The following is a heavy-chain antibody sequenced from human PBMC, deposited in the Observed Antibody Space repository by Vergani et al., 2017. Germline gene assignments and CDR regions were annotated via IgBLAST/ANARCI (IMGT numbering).Heavy chain of an antibody. CDR2: IYYSGST. V-gene: IGHV4-31*03. D-gene: IGHD3-3*01. CDR1: GGSISSGGYY. Sequence: QVQLQESGPGLVKPSQTLSLTCTVSGGSISSGGYYWSWIRQPPGKGLEWIGYIYYSGSTYYNPSLKSRVTISVDTSKNQFSLKLSSVTAADTAVYYCARGTYYDFWSGYSPYYYYYYMDVWGKGTTVTVSS. CDR3: ARGTYYDFWSGYSPYYYYYYMDV. J-gene: IGHJ6*03.